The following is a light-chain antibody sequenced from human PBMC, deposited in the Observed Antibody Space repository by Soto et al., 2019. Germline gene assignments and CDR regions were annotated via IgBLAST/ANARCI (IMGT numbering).Light chain of an antibody. CDR3: QQYDKFPIT. CDR2: KAS. Sequence: DIQMTQSPSTLSGSVGDRVTITCRASQTISSWLAWYQQKPGKAPKLLIYKASTLKSGVPSRFNGSGSGTDFTLTISNLQPEDFATYHCQQYDKFPITFGQGTKVDIK. J-gene: IGKJ1*01. CDR1: QTISSW. V-gene: IGKV1-5*03.